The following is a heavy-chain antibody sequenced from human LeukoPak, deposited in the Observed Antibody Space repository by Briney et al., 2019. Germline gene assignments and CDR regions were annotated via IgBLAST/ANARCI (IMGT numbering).Heavy chain of an antibody. CDR3: ARVSSSWYQDWYFDL. V-gene: IGHV4-39*07. J-gene: IGHJ2*01. CDR2: IYYGENT. CDR1: GGSISSGPYY. Sequence: SETLSLTCTVSGGSISSGPYYWGWIRQPPGKGLEWIGNIYYGENTYYNPSLKSRVTISIDTSKKQFSLKLSSVTAADTAVYYCARVSSSWYQDWYFDLWGRGTLVTVSS. D-gene: IGHD6-13*01.